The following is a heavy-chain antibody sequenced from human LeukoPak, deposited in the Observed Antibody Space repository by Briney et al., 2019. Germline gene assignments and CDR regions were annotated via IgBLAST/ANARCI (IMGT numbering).Heavy chain of an antibody. CDR3: ARVLYGDYGYYFDY. D-gene: IGHD4-17*01. Sequence: PSGTLSLTCAVSGGSISSGGYSWSWIRQPPGKGLEWIGYIYHSGSTYYNPSLKSRVTISVDKSKNQFSLKLSSVTAADTALYYCARVLYGDYGYYFDYWGQGTLVTVSS. J-gene: IGHJ4*02. V-gene: IGHV4-30-2*01. CDR2: IYHSGST. CDR1: GGSISSGGYS.